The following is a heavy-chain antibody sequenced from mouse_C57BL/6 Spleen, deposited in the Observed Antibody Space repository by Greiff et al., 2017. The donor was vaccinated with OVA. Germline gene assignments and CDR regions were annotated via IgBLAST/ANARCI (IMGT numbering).Heavy chain of an antibody. J-gene: IGHJ4*01. CDR2: IYPGDGDT. CDR3: ARCGSSSYAMDD. V-gene: IGHV1-80*01. D-gene: IGHD1-1*01. CDR1: GYAFSSYW. Sequence: VQLQQSGAELVKPGASVKISCKASGYAFSSYWMNWVKQRPGKGLEWIGQIYPGDGDTNYNGKFKGKATLTADKSSSTAYMQLSSLTSEDSAVYVCARCGSSSYAMDDWGQGTSVTVSS.